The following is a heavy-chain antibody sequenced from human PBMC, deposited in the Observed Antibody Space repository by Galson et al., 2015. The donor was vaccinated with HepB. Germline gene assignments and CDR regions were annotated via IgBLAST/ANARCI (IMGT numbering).Heavy chain of an antibody. CDR3: ARGGGEKYSSSWYGWFDP. J-gene: IGHJ5*02. V-gene: IGHV1-69*04. CDR1: GGTFSSYA. Sequence: SVKVSCKASGGTFSSYAISWVRQAPGQGLEWMGRIIPILGIANYAQKFQGRVTITADKSTSTAYMELSSLRSEDTAVYYCARGGGEKYSSSWYGWFDPWGQGTLVTVSS. CDR2: IIPILGIA. D-gene: IGHD6-13*01.